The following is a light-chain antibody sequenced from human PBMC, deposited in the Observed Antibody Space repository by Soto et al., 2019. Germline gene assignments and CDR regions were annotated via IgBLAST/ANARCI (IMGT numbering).Light chain of an antibody. Sequence: EIVLTQSPATLPLSPGERATLSCRASQSVSSYLAWYQQKPGKAPRRLIYDAFNRATGIPARFSGSGSGTDFPLTISSLEPEDFAVYYCQQRSNWPYTFGQGTKLEIK. CDR3: QQRSNWPYT. CDR2: DAF. V-gene: IGKV3-11*01. J-gene: IGKJ2*01. CDR1: QSVSSY.